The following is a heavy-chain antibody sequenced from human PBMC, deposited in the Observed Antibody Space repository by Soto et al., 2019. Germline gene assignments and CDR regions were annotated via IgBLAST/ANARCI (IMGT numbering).Heavy chain of an antibody. Sequence: SETLSVTCTVSGGSISSGGYYWSWIRQHPGKGLEWIGYIYYSGSTYYNPSLKSRVTISVDTSKNQFPLKLSSVTAADTAVYYCARDTGDSSSWYVGYYYGMDVWGQGTTVTVSS. V-gene: IGHV4-31*03. D-gene: IGHD6-13*01. CDR2: IYYSGST. CDR3: ARDTGDSSSWYVGYYYGMDV. CDR1: GGSISSGGYY. J-gene: IGHJ6*02.